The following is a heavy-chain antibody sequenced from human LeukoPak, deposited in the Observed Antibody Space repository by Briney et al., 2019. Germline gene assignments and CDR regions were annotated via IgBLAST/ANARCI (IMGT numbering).Heavy chain of an antibody. D-gene: IGHD5-24*01. V-gene: IGHV4-59*01. CDR2: VYYSGTT. Sequence: SETLSLTCTVSGGSISTYYWNWIRQPPGKGLEWIGYVYYSGTTNFNPSLKSRVTIPVDTSKNQFSLKLSSVTAADTAVYYCARVSEEMATKFGRGEHAFDVWGQGTMVTVSS. CDR1: GGSISTYY. CDR3: ARVSEEMATKFGRGEHAFDV. J-gene: IGHJ3*01.